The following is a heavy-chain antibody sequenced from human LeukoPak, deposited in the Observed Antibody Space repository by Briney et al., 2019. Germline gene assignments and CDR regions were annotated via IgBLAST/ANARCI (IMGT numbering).Heavy chain of an antibody. CDR3: AREAWDLRAFDI. Sequence: SQTLSLTCTVSGGSISSGSYYWSWIRQPAGKGLEWIGRIYTSGSTNYNPSLKSRVTISVDTSKNQFSLKLSSVTAADTAVYYCAREAWDLRAFDIWGQGTMVTVSS. V-gene: IGHV4-61*02. CDR2: IYTSGST. CDR1: GGSISSGSYY. J-gene: IGHJ3*02. D-gene: IGHD1-26*01.